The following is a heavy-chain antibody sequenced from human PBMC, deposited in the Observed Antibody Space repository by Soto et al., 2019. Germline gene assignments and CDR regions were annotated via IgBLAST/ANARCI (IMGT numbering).Heavy chain of an antibody. V-gene: IGHV4-61*01. D-gene: IGHD1-26*01. Sequence: SQTLSLTCPVSGGSVSSGIYYRSWIRQPPGKGLEWIGYIYYSGSTNYNPSLKSRVTISVDTSKNQFSLKLSSVTAADTAVYYCARDWDKTYYYYGMDVWGQGTTVTASS. J-gene: IGHJ6*02. CDR2: IYYSGST. CDR3: ARDWDKTYYYYGMDV. CDR1: GGSVSSGIYY.